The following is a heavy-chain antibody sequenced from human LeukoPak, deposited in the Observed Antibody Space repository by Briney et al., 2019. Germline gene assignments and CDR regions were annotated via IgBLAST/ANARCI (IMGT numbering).Heavy chain of an antibody. CDR2: IYYSGST. Sequence: PSETLSLTCTVSGGSISGSSFYWGWIRQPPGKGLEWIGSIYYSGSTYHNPSLKSRVTISVDTSKNQFSLKLSSVTAADTAVYYCASLPRYSSSWPNDAFDIWGQGTMVTVSS. CDR3: ASLPRYSSSWPNDAFDI. J-gene: IGHJ3*02. D-gene: IGHD6-13*01. V-gene: IGHV4-39*07. CDR1: GGSISGSSFY.